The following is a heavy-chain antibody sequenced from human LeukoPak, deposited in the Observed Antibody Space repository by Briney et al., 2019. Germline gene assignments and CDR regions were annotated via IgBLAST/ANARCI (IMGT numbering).Heavy chain of an antibody. CDR1: GYTFTGYY. V-gene: IGHV1-2*02. Sequence: ASVKVSCKASGYTFTGYYMHWVRQAPGQGLEWMGWINPNSGGTNYAQKFQGRVTMTRDTSISTAYMELSRLRSDDTAVYCCARGVYSGYDRWFDPWGQGTLVTVSS. D-gene: IGHD5-12*01. CDR3: ARGVYSGYDRWFDP. CDR2: INPNSGGT. J-gene: IGHJ5*02.